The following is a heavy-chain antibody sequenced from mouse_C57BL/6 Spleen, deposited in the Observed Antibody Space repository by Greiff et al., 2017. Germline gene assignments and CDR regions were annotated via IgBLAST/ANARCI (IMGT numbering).Heavy chain of an antibody. Sequence: VKLQQPGTELVKPGASVKLSCKASGYTFTSYWMHWVKQRPGQGLEWIGNINPSNGGTNYNEKFKSKATLTVDKSSSTAYMQLSSLTSEDSAVYYCARSPNYYGSSYGYWGQGTTLTVSS. D-gene: IGHD1-1*01. CDR3: ARSPNYYGSSYGY. V-gene: IGHV1-53*01. CDR2: INPSNGGT. J-gene: IGHJ2*01. CDR1: GYTFTSYW.